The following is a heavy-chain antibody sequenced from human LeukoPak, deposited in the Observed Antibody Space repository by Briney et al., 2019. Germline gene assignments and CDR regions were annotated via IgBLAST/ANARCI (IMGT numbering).Heavy chain of an antibody. V-gene: IGHV3-21*01. CDR3: ARVVCSGGSCYLIDY. D-gene: IGHD2-15*01. J-gene: IGHJ4*02. Sequence: GGSLRLSCAASGFTFSSYSMNWVRQAPGKGLEWVSSISSSSSYIYYADSVKGRFTISRDNAKNSLYLQMNSLRAEDTAVYYCARVVCSGGSCYLIDYWGQGTLVTVSS. CDR1: GFTFSSYS. CDR2: ISSSSSYI.